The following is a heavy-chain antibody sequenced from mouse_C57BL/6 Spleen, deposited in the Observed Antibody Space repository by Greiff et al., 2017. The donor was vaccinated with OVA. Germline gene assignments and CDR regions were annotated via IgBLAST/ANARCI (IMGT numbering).Heavy chain of an antibody. J-gene: IGHJ2*01. CDR2: ISDGGSYT. CDR3: ARESVYFDY. Sequence: EVQGVESGGGLVKPGGSLKLSCAASGFTFSSYAMSWVRQTPEKRLEWVATISDGGSYTYYPDNVKGRFTISRDNAKNNLYLQMSHLKSEDTAMYYCARESVYFDYWGQGTTLTVSS. V-gene: IGHV5-4*01. CDR1: GFTFSSYA.